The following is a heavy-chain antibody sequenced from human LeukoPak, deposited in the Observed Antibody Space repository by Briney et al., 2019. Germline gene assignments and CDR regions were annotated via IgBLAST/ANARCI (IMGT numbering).Heavy chain of an antibody. D-gene: IGHD5-24*01. CDR3: ARAWDGYNTY. Sequence: HTGGSLRLSCAASGFTVSGNYMSWVRQAPGKGLEWVSVIYSGGSTYYADSVKGRFTISRDNSKNTLYLQMNSLRAEDTAVYYCARAWDGYNTYWGQGTLVTVSS. V-gene: IGHV3-66*01. CDR2: IYSGGST. CDR1: GFTVSGNY. J-gene: IGHJ4*02.